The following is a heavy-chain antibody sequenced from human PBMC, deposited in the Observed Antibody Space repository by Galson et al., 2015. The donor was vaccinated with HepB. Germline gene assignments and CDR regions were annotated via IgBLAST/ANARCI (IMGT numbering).Heavy chain of an antibody. V-gene: IGHV5-51*01. D-gene: IGHD6-19*01. J-gene: IGHJ3*02. Sequence: SGAEVKKPGESLKISCKGSGYSFTSYWIGWVRQMPGKGLEWMGITYPGDSDTRYSPSFQGQVTISADKSISTAYLQWSSLKASDTAMYYCARHDSSGWYIKGAFDIWGQGTMVTVSS. CDR1: GYSFTSYW. CDR3: ARHDSSGWYIKGAFDI. CDR2: TYPGDSDT.